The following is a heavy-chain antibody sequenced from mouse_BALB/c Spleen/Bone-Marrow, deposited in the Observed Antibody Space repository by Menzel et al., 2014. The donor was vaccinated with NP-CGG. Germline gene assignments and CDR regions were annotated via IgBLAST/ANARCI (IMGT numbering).Heavy chain of an antibody. CDR1: GYTFTSYV. CDR3: ARSLYGYDWYFDV. Sequence: VHVKQSEPELVKPGASVKMSCKASGYTFTSYVVHWVKQKPGQGLEWIGNINPYNDDTMYNEKFKGKATLTSDKSSSTAYMELSSLTSEDSAVYYCARSLYGYDWYFDVWGAGTTVTVSS. J-gene: IGHJ1*01. V-gene: IGHV1-14*01. CDR2: INPYNDDT. D-gene: IGHD2-2*01.